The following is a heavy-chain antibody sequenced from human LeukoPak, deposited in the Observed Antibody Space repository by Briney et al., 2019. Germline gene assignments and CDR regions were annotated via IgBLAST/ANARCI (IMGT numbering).Heavy chain of an antibody. V-gene: IGHV3-53*01. CDR3: ARASGYSGYDLFVY. Sequence: PGGSLSLSCAASGFTFSNNYVRWVRHAPGKGLEWVSVIYSGGSTYYSDSAKGRFTISRDNSKNTPYSQMNSLRADDTAVYYCARASGYSGYDLFVYWRQGTLVTVSS. D-gene: IGHD5-12*01. J-gene: IGHJ4*02. CDR2: IYSGGST. CDR1: GFTFSNNY.